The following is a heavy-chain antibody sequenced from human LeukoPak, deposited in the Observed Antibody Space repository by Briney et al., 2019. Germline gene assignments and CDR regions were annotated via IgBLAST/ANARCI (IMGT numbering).Heavy chain of an antibody. V-gene: IGHV5-51*01. Sequence: GESLKISCKGSGYSFISYWIGWVRQMPGKGLEWMGIIYPGDSDTRYNPSFQGQVTISADKSITTAYLQWSSLKASDTAIYYCARPAVAGTWGAFDIWGQGTMVTVSS. CDR2: IYPGDSDT. J-gene: IGHJ3*02. CDR1: GYSFISYW. CDR3: ARPAVAGTWGAFDI. D-gene: IGHD6-19*01.